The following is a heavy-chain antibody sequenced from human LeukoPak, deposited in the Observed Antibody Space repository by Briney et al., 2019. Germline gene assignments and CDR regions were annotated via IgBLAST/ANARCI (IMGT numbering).Heavy chain of an antibody. D-gene: IGHD6-19*01. CDR3: ARGQWLPRRRFDP. CDR1: GGSIRGYY. Sequence: PSETLSLTCNVSGGSIRGYYWSWIRQPPGKGLEWIGYIYSSGSTNYNPSLKSRVTMSVDTSKNQFSLKVSSVTAADTAVYYCARGQWLPRRRFDPWGQGTLVTVSS. J-gene: IGHJ5*02. CDR2: IYSSGST. V-gene: IGHV4-59*12.